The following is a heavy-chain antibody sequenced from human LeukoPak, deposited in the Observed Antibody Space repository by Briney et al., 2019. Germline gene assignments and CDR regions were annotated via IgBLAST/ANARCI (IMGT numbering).Heavy chain of an antibody. Sequence: SVKVSCKASGGTFSSYAISWVRQAPGQGLEWMGRIIPILGIANYAQKFQGRVTITADKSTSTAYMELSSLRSEDTAVYYCARGSDTAMYDYWGQGTLVTVSS. CDR1: GGTFSSYA. CDR2: IIPILGIA. V-gene: IGHV1-69*04. J-gene: IGHJ4*02. CDR3: ARGSDTAMYDY. D-gene: IGHD5-18*01.